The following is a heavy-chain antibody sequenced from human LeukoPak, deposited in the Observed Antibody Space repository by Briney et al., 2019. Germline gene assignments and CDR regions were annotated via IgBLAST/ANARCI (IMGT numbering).Heavy chain of an antibody. CDR1: GCTFTSYG. V-gene: IGHV1-18*01. J-gene: IGHJ4*02. CDR2: ISAYNGNT. D-gene: IGHD3-22*01. Sequence: ASVKVSCKASGCTFTSYGISWVRQAPGQGLEWMGWISAYNGNTNYAQKLQGRVTMTTDTSTSTAYMELRSLRSDDTAVYYCARWYYYDSSGYLGFDYWGQGTLVTVSS. CDR3: ARWYYYDSSGYLGFDY.